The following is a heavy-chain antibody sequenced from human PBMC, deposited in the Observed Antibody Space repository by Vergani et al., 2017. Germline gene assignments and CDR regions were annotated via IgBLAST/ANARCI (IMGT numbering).Heavy chain of an antibody. D-gene: IGHD2-2*01. CDR2: INHSGST. CDR3: ARRDRSSTSSSYIDD. CDR1: GGSFSGYY. Sequence: QVQLQQWGAGLLKPSETLSLTCAVYGGSFSGYYWSWIRQPPGKGLEWIGEINHSGSTNYNPSLKSRVTISVDTSKNQFSLKLSSVTAADTAVYYCARRDRSSTSSSYIDDWGQGTLVTVSS. V-gene: IGHV4-34*01. J-gene: IGHJ4*02.